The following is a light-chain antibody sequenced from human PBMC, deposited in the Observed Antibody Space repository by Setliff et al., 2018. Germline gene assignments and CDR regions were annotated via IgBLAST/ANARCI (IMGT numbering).Light chain of an antibody. V-gene: IGLV2-11*01. CDR1: SSDVGAYVH. CDR2: DVN. CDR3: CSYAGIHTLI. J-gene: IGLJ2*01. Sequence: QSVLSQPRSVSGSPGQSVTISCTGTSSDVGAYVHAPWYQQHPDTAPKLILYDVNNRPSGVPDRFSGSKFGNTASLTISGLQTEDEADYYCCSYAGIHTLIFGGGTKVTVL.